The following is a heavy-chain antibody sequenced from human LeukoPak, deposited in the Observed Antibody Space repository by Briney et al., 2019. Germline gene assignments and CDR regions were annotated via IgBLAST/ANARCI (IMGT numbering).Heavy chain of an antibody. CDR2: IKQDGSEK. Sequence: GGSLRLSCSASGFTFSSSWMSWVRQAPGKGLEWVAKIKQDGSEKYYVDSVKGRFTISRDNAKNSLYLQMNSLRAEDTAVYYCARDTGWYFDLWGRGTLVTVSS. D-gene: IGHD4-17*01. V-gene: IGHV3-7*04. CDR3: ARDTGWYFDL. CDR1: GFTFSSSW. J-gene: IGHJ2*01.